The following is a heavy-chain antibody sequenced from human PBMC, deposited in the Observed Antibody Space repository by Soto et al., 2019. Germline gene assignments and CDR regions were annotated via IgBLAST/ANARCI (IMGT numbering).Heavy chain of an antibody. CDR3: VRRSGLQWEAVDY. CDR1: AFTFSSYA. Sequence: EVHLLESGGGFVQPGGSLRLSCAASAFTFSSYAMGWVRQAPGKGLEWVSTIGGPGGDRTYYADPVKGRFAISRDNSRNTLYLQVDSRRAEDTAVYYCVRRSGLQWEAVDYRGQGTVVSVSS. J-gene: IGHJ4*02. D-gene: IGHD1-26*01. CDR2: IGGPGGDRT. V-gene: IGHV3-23*01.